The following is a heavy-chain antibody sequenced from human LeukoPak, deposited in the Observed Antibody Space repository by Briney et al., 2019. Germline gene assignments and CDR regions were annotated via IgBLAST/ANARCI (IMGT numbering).Heavy chain of an antibody. CDR3: ATDGGVYDFSDY. J-gene: IGHJ4*02. CDR1: GGSNSSYY. V-gene: IGHV4-4*07. D-gene: IGHD3-3*01. Sequence: SETLSLTCTVSGGSNSSYYWSWIRQTAGKGLEWIGRIYTIGSTNYNPSLRSRVTMSVDTSKNQVSLKLSSVTAADTAVYYCATDGGVYDFSDYWGQGALVTVSS. CDR2: IYTIGST.